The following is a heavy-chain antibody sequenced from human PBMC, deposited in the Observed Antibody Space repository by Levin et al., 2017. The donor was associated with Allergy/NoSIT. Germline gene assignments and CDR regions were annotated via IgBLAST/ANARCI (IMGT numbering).Heavy chain of an antibody. CDR3: ARGREYYYDSSGYIPFDY. D-gene: IGHD3-22*01. CDR1: GGTFSSYA. V-gene: IGHV1-69*13. Sequence: SVKVSCKASGGTFSSYAISWVRQAPGQGLEWMGGIIPIFGTANYAQKFQGRVTITADESTSTAYMELSSLRSEDTAVYYCARGREYYYDSSGYIPFDYWGQGTLVTVSS. J-gene: IGHJ4*02. CDR2: IIPIFGTA.